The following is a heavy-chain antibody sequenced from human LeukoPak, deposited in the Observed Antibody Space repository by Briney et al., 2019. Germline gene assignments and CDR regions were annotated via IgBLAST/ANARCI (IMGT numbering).Heavy chain of an antibody. CDR3: ARKTDRLGAVGRDRYFDL. Sequence: PGGSLTLSCTASGFTFSGYEMTWVRQAPGKRLEWMSYISVSGGAMHYADSVRGRFTTSRDDAKNSLYLHMNSLRVEDTAIYYCARKTDRLGAVGRDRYFDLWGRGTLITVSS. CDR1: GFTFSGYE. J-gene: IGHJ2*01. V-gene: IGHV3-48*03. CDR2: ISVSGGAM. D-gene: IGHD6-13*01.